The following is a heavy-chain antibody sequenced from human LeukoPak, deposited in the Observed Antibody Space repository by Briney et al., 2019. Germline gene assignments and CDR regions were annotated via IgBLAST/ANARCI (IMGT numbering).Heavy chain of an antibody. D-gene: IGHD3-10*01. CDR3: AKAYYYGSGSYPDGMDV. CDR1: GFSISANA. Sequence: GGSLRLSCAASGFSISANAMTWVRQAPGKGLGWVATISFDGRNKHYADSVKGRFTISRDNSKNTVDLQMNSLRAEDTAFYYCAKAYYYGSGSYPDGMDVGGQGTTVTVSS. CDR2: ISFDGRNK. J-gene: IGHJ6*02. V-gene: IGHV3-30*18.